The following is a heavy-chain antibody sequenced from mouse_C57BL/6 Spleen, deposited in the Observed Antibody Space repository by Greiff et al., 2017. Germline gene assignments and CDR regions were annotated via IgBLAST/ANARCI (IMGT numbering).Heavy chain of an antibody. CDR2: IWGDGST. CDR3: ANPNYDGSRGSYYAMDY. D-gene: IGHD1-1*01. Sequence: VKLMESGPGLVAPSQSLSITCTVSGFSFTSYGVSWVRQPPGKGLEWLGVIWGDGSTNYHSAHRSRLSISKDNSKSQVFLKLNRLQTDDTATYYCANPNYDGSRGSYYAMDYWGQGTSVTVSS. CDR1: GFSFTSYG. V-gene: IGHV2-3*01. J-gene: IGHJ4*01.